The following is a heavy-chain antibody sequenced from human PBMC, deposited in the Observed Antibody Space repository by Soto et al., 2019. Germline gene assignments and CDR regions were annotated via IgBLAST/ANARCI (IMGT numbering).Heavy chain of an antibody. CDR2: TYYNGDT. Sequence: WVRQAPGKGLEWIGSTYYNGDTYYNPSLKSRVTISVDTSKNQFSLRLRSVTAADSAVYYCASRRTTTLHNWGQGTLVTVSS. D-gene: IGHD1-1*01. J-gene: IGHJ4*02. V-gene: IGHV4-39*01. CDR3: ASRRTTTLHN.